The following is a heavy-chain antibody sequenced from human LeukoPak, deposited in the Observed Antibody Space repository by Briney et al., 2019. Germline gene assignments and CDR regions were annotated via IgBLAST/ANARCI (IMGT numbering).Heavy chain of an antibody. CDR1: GGTFSSYA. CDR3: ARGERWPLYYMDV. J-gene: IGHJ6*03. D-gene: IGHD5-24*01. Sequence: ASVKVSCKASGGTFSSYAISWVRQAPGQGLEWMGGTIPIFGTANYAQKFQGRVTITTDESTSTAYTELSSLRSEDTAVYYCARGERWPLYYMDVWGKGTTVTVSS. V-gene: IGHV1-69*05. CDR2: TIPIFGTA.